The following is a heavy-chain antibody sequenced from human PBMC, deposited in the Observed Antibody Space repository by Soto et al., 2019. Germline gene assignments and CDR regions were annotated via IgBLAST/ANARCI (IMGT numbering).Heavy chain of an antibody. CDR3: ASRVLRFLEWSSPPLYGMDV. D-gene: IGHD3-3*01. CDR1: GGSISSSSYY. Sequence: SETLSLTCTASGGSISSSSYYWGWIRQPPGKGLEWLGSIYYSGSTYYNPSLKSRVTISVDPSKNQFSLQLSSVTAADTAVYYCASRVLRFLEWSSPPLYGMDVWGQGTTVTVSS. CDR2: IYYSGST. V-gene: IGHV4-39*01. J-gene: IGHJ6*02.